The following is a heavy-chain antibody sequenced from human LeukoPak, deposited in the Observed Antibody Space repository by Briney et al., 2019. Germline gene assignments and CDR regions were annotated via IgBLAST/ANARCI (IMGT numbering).Heavy chain of an antibody. CDR1: GFTFSDYW. J-gene: IGHJ4*02. V-gene: IGHV3-74*01. CDR2: INSDGSTT. CDR3: ARIPIGFGELGNY. D-gene: IGHD3-10*01. Sequence: HPGGSLRLSCEASGFTFSDYWMHWVRQAPGRGLVWVSGINSDGSTTSYADSVKGRFTISRDNAKNTLYLQMNSLRAEDTAVYHCARIPIGFGELGNYWGQGTLVTVSS.